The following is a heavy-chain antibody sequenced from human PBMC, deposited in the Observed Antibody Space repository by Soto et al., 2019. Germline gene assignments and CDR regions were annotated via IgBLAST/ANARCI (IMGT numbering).Heavy chain of an antibody. CDR3: VKIYYYDKD. CDR2: ISGSGVST. D-gene: IGHD3-22*01. V-gene: IGHV3-23*01. J-gene: IGHJ4*02. CDR1: GFTFSSYT. Sequence: EVELLESGGGLVQPGGSLRLSCVASGFTFSSYTMSWVRQAPGKGLEWVSGISGSGVSTYYADSVKGRFTISRDNSKNTLYLQMNSLRAEDTALYYCVKIYYYDKDWGQGTLVTVSS.